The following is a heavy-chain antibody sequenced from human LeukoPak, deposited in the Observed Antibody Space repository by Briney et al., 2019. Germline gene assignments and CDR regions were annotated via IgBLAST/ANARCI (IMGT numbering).Heavy chain of an antibody. Sequence: PSETLSLTCTVSGGSISSSSYYWGWIRQPPGKGLEWIGSIYYSGSTYYNPSLKSQVTISVGTSKNQFSLKLSSVTAADTAVYYCARLEYCGGDCYLFDYWGQGTLVTVSA. D-gene: IGHD2-21*02. J-gene: IGHJ4*02. CDR2: IYYSGST. V-gene: IGHV4-39*01. CDR3: ARLEYCGGDCYLFDY. CDR1: GGSISSSSYY.